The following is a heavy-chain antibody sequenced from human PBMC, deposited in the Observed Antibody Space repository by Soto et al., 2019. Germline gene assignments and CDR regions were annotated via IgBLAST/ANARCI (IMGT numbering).Heavy chain of an antibody. CDR2: ISAYSGNT. Sequence: GASVKVSCKASGYTFTSYGISWVRQAPGQRLEWMGWISAYSGNTNYAQKLQGRVTMTTDTSTSTAYMELRSLRSDDTAVYYCARGALDYYYYYYYMDVWGKGTTVTVSS. J-gene: IGHJ6*03. CDR1: GYTFTSYG. D-gene: IGHD1-1*01. CDR3: ARGALDYYYYYYYMDV. V-gene: IGHV1-18*01.